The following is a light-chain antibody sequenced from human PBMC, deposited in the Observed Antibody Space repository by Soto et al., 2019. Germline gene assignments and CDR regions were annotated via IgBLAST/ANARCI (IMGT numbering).Light chain of an antibody. CDR2: LNTDGSL. Sequence: QTVVTQSPSASASLGASVKLTCTLSSGHSAYAIAWHQQRPEKGPRYLMTLNTDGSLNKGDGIPDRFSGSKSGPERYLTISSLQSEDEGDYYCQTWGSGIVFGGGTQLTVL. V-gene: IGLV4-69*01. CDR1: SGHSAYA. J-gene: IGLJ2*01. CDR3: QTWGSGIV.